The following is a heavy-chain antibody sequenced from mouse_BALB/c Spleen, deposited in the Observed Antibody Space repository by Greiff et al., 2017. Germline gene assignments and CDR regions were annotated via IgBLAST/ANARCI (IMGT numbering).Heavy chain of an antibody. V-gene: IGHV3-6*02. D-gene: IGHD1-1*01. CDR2: ISYDGSN. CDR1: GYSITSGYY. CDR3: ARVGGSSWDYFDY. J-gene: IGHJ2*01. Sequence: EVQLVESGPGLVKPSQSLSLTCSVTGYSITSGYYWNWIRQFPGNKLEWMGYISYDGSNNYNPSLKNRISITRDTSKNQFFLKLNSVTTEDTATYYCARVGGSSWDYFDYWGQGTTLTVSS.